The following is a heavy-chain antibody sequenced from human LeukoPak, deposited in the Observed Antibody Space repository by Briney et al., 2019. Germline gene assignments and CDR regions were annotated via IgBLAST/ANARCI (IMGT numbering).Heavy chain of an antibody. CDR1: GGSISSSSYY. Sequence: SETLSHTCTVSGGSISSSSYYWGWIRQPPGKGLEWIGSIYYSGSTYYNPSLKSRVTISVDTSKTQFSLRLGSVTAADTAVYFCASNIPTPTTSPPLGYWGQGTLVTVSS. CDR3: ASNIPTPTTSPPLGY. CDR2: IYYSGST. V-gene: IGHV4-39*07. J-gene: IGHJ4*02. D-gene: IGHD1-1*01.